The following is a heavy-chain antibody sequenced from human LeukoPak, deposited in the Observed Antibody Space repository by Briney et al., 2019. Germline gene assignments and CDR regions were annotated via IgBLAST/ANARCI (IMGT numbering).Heavy chain of an antibody. Sequence: GGSLRLSCAASGFTFSSYGMHWVRQAPGKGLEWVAFTRDDGSDNYYADSVKGRFTISRDNSKNTLYLQMNSLRAEDTAVYYCARCYDILTGYSHFDYWGQGTLVTVSS. J-gene: IGHJ4*02. D-gene: IGHD3-9*01. CDR1: GFTFSSYG. CDR2: TRDDGSDN. V-gene: IGHV3-30*02. CDR3: ARCYDILTGYSHFDY.